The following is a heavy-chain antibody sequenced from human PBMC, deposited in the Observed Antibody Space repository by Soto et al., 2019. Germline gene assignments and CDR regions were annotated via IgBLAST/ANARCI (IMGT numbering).Heavy chain of an antibody. V-gene: IGHV3-48*02. CDR3: ARVTPHNWFDP. CDR1: GFTFSSYS. J-gene: IGHJ5*02. Sequence: GGSLRLSCAASGFTFSSYSMNWVRQAPGKGLEWVSYISSSSTKYYADSVKGRFTISRDNAKNSLYLQMNSLRDEDTAVYYCARVTPHNWFDPWGQGTLVTVSS. CDR2: ISSSSTK.